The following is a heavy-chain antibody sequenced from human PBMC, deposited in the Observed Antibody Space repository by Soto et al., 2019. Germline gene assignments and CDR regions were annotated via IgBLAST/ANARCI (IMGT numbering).Heavy chain of an antibody. V-gene: IGHV4-4*02. Sequence: QVQLQESGPGLVKPSGTLSLTCAVSGGSITSNNWWRWVRQPPGKGLEWIGEIYHSRSTNYNPSLKSRVIMSVDKSKNQFSLNLYSVTAADTALYYCARAGDSALTGTFDVWGRGTMVTVSS. CDR2: IYHSRST. D-gene: IGHD4-17*01. CDR1: GGSITSNNW. CDR3: ARAGDSALTGTFDV. J-gene: IGHJ3*01.